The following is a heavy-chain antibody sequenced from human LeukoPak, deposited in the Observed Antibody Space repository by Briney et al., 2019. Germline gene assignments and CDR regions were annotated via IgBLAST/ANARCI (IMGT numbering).Heavy chain of an antibody. CDR1: GFTFSSYW. CDR2: INDDGSST. D-gene: IGHD3-10*02. CDR3: VRDPYTANLYVPFDY. Sequence: GSLRLSCAASGFTFSSYWMHWVRQAPGKGLVWVSRINDDGSSTTYADSVKGRFTISRDNAKNPLYLQMNRLSAEDTAVYFCVRDPYTANLYVPFDYWGEGTLVTVSS. J-gene: IGHJ4*02. V-gene: IGHV3-74*01.